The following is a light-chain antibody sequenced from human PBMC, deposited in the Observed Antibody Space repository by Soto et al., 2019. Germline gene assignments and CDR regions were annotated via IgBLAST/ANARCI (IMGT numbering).Light chain of an antibody. CDR3: MQGSHWPFT. V-gene: IGKV2-30*01. CDR2: KVS. J-gene: IGKJ2*01. CDR1: QSLGSRNGNTF. Sequence: DAVMPQSPVSLPVTLGQPAAISCRSRQSLGSRNGNTFLNWFHQRPGQSPRRLIYKVSNRDSGVPDRFSGSGSDTDFTLKISRVEAEDGGIYYYMQGSHWPFTFGEGTKLEIK.